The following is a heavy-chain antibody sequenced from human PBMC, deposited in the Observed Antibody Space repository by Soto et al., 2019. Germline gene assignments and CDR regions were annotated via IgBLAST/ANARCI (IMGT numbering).Heavy chain of an antibody. CDR3: AKDEAWYSSSSVPYGMDV. D-gene: IGHD6-6*01. CDR2: ISGSGGST. CDR1: GFTFSSYA. Sequence: EVQLLESGGGLVQPGGSLRLSCAASGFTFSSYAMSWVRQAPGKGLEWVSAISGSGGSTYYADSVKGRFTISRDNSKNTLYLQMNSLRVDDTAVYYCAKDEAWYSSSSVPYGMDVWGQGTTVTVSS. V-gene: IGHV3-23*01. J-gene: IGHJ6*02.